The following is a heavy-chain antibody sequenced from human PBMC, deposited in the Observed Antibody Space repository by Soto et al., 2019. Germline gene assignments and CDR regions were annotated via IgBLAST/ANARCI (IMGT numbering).Heavy chain of an antibody. J-gene: IGHJ6*02. V-gene: IGHV1-69*01. CDR1: GGTFSSYA. D-gene: IGHD2-2*01. CDR3: ARDSGQSAGYCSSTSCYRYGMDV. Sequence: QVQLVQSGAEVKKPGSSVKVSCKASGGTFSSYAISWVRQAPRQGLEWMGGIIPIFGTANYAQKFQGRVTITADESTSTAYMEGSSRRSEDTAVYYCARDSGQSAGYCSSTSCYRYGMDVWGQGTTVTVSS. CDR2: IIPIFGTA.